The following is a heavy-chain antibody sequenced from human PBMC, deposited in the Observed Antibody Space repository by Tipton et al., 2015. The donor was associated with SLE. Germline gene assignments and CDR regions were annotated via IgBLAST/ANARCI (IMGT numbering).Heavy chain of an antibody. CDR1: DDSISSSNW. CDR2: IFHIGST. Sequence: TLSLTCTVSDDSISSSNWWNWVRQPPGKGLEWIGEIFHIGSTNYQPSLKSRVTISVDKSRNQFSLKLTSVTAADTAVYYCARRWGGRYYQGVFDYWGHGILVPVSS. V-gene: IGHV4-4*02. D-gene: IGHD1-26*01. J-gene: IGHJ4*01. CDR3: ARRWGGRYYQGVFDY.